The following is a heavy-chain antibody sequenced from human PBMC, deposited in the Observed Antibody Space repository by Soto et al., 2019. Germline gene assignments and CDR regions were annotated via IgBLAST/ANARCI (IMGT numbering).Heavy chain of an antibody. V-gene: IGHV3-7*01. CDR2: IKQDGSEK. D-gene: IGHD2-2*01. CDR3: ASWNYGSSTSCYWLNAFDI. Sequence: EVQLVESGGGLVQPGGSLRLSCAASGFTFSSYWMSWVRQAPGKGLEWVANIKQDGSEKYYVDSVKGRFTISRDNAKNSLYLQMNSLRAEDTAVYYCASWNYGSSTSCYWLNAFDIWGQGTMVTVSS. CDR1: GFTFSSYW. J-gene: IGHJ3*02.